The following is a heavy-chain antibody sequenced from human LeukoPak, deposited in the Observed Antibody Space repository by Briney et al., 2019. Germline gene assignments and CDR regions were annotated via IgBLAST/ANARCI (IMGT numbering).Heavy chain of an antibody. D-gene: IGHD3-3*02. J-gene: IGHJ4*02. V-gene: IGHV3-23*01. Sequence: GGSLRLSCAASGFTFSTYGMHWVRQAPGKGLEWVSAISGSGGSTYYADSVKGRFTISRDNSKNTLYLQMNSLRAEDTAVYYCAKDRIKVFDYWGQGTLVTVSS. CDR2: ISGSGGST. CDR1: GFTFSTYG. CDR3: AKDRIKVFDY.